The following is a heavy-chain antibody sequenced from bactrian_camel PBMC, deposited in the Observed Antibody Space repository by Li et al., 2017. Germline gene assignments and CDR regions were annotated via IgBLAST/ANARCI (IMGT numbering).Heavy chain of an antibody. CDR3: AADPAFLRCLHGLTSVRRDY. V-gene: IGHV3S57*01. CDR1: AGTISRYC. CDR2: IDADGTT. D-gene: IGHD1*01. J-gene: IGHJ4*01. Sequence: ASAGTISRYCMGWFRQAPGQEREGVAAIDADGTTRYADSVKGRFTISRDNAESTSYLEMNSLKPEDSAMYYCAADPAFLRCLHGLTSVRRDYQGQGTQVTVS.